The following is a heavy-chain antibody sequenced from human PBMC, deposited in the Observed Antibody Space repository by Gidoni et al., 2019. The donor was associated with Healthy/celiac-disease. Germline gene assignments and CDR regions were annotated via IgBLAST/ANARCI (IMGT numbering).Heavy chain of an antibody. D-gene: IGHD6-13*01. J-gene: IGHJ3*02. Sequence: EVQLVESGGGLIQHGGSLRLSSAASGFTVSSNYMCWVRQAPGKGVEWVSVIYSGGSTYYADSVKGRFTISRDNSKNTLYLQMNSLRAEDTAVYYCASHSSSESDAFDIWGQGTMVTVFS. CDR1: GFTVSSNY. V-gene: IGHV3-53*01. CDR3: ASHSSSESDAFDI. CDR2: IYSGGST.